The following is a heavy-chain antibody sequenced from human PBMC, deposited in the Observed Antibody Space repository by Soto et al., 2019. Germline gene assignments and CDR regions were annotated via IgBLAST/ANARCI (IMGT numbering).Heavy chain of an antibody. Sequence: SVKVSCKASGGTFSSYAISWVRQAPGQGLEWMGGIIPIFGTANYAQKFQGRVTITADESTSTAYMELSSLRSEDTAVYYCAGSHSSSYYYYYYGMDVWGQGTTVTVSS. CDR2: IIPIFGTA. CDR3: AGSHSSSYYYYYYGMDV. V-gene: IGHV1-69*13. J-gene: IGHJ6*02. CDR1: GGTFSSYA. D-gene: IGHD6-13*01.